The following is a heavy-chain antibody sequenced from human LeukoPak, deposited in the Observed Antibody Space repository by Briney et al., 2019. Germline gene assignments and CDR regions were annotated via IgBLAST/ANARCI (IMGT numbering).Heavy chain of an antibody. J-gene: IGHJ4*02. CDR1: GYSISHDYY. Sequence: SETLSLTCTVSGYSISHDYYWGWIRQSPGKGLEWIGSIYHSGSTYYNASLKSRVTISVDTSKNQFSLKLSSVTAADTAVYYCARTNYDYYFDYWGQGTLVIVSS. CDR3: ARTNYDYYFDY. CDR2: IYHSGST. V-gene: IGHV4-38-2*02. D-gene: IGHD3-16*01.